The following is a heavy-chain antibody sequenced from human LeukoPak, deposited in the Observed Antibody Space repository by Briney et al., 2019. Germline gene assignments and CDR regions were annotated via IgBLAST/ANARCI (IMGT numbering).Heavy chain of an antibody. CDR3: ARVLHKRNYDSGDYYGS. V-gene: IGHV3-21*01. CDR2: ISSSSSYI. J-gene: IGHJ5*02. CDR1: AFTFSSYS. Sequence: AGGSPRLSCAASAFTFSSYSMNWVRQAPGKGLEWVSSISSSSSYIYYADSVKGRFTISRDNAKNSLYLQLNSLRAEDTAVYYCARVLHKRNYDSGDYYGSWGQGTLVTVPS. D-gene: IGHD3-22*01.